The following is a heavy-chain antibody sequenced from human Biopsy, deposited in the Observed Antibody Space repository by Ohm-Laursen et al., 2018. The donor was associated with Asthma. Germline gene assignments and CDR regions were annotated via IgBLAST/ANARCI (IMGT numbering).Heavy chain of an antibody. CDR2: ISFDGSNK. CDR3: ARQMNYDFWRSPLDI. J-gene: IGHJ3*02. Sequence: SLRLSCAASGFTFSNYGMHWVRQAPGKGLEWVAVISFDGSNKYYADFVKGRFTVSRDNAKSSLYLQMNSLRDEDTAVYYCARQMNYDFWRSPLDIWGLGTMVIVSS. D-gene: IGHD3-3*01. V-gene: IGHV3-30*03. CDR1: GFTFSNYG.